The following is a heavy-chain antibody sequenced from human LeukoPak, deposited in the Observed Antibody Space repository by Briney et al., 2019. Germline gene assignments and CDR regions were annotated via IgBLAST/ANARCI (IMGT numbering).Heavy chain of an antibody. V-gene: IGHV3-23*01. CDR1: GIAFSDNA. Sequence: GGPLRLSCAASGIAFSDNAMSWVRQAPGKELEWVSTISRTTGTTYYADSVKGRFTISRDNSKNTVSLQVNSLRAEDTAVYYCAKGSHFANCGQGTLVTVSS. J-gene: IGHJ4*02. CDR2: ISRTTGTT. CDR3: AKGSHFAN.